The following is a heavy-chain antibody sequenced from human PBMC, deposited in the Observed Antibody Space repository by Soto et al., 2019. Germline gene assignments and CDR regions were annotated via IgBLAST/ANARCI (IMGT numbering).Heavy chain of an antibody. J-gene: IGHJ6*02. CDR2: ISYDGSNK. Sequence: QVQLVESGGGVVQPGGSLRLSCAASGFTFSSYAMHWVRQAPGKGLEWVAVISYDGSNKYYADSVKGRFTISRDNSKNTLYPQMNSLRAEDTAVYYCAGDLYELELRGGYYGMDVWGQGTTVTVSS. CDR1: GFTFSSYA. V-gene: IGHV3-30-3*01. CDR3: AGDLYELELRGGYYGMDV. D-gene: IGHD1-26*01.